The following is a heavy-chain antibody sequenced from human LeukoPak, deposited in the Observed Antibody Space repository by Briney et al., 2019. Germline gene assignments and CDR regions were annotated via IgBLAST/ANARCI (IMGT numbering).Heavy chain of an antibody. CDR3: AKLGGNFVDF. V-gene: IGHV4-34*01. D-gene: IGHD4-23*01. CDR1: GGSFSGYY. J-gene: IGHJ4*02. Sequence: PSETLSLTCAVYGGSFSGYYWSWIRQPPGKGLEWIGEINHSGSTNYNPSLKSRVTISVDTSKNQFSLKLSSVTAADTAVYYCAKLGGNFVDFWGQGTLVTVSS. CDR2: INHSGST.